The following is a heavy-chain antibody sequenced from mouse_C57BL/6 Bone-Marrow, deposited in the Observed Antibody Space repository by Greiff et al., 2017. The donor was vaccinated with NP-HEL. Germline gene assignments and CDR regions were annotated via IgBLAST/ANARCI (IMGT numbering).Heavy chain of an antibody. CDR2: ISYDGSN. J-gene: IGHJ1*03. CDR3: ARVYYGSSLWYFDV. D-gene: IGHD1-1*01. CDR1: GYSITSGYY. V-gene: IGHV3-6*01. Sequence: DVQLQESGPGLVKPSQSLSLTCSVTGYSITSGYYWNWIRQFPGNKLEWMGYISYDGSNNYNPSLKNRISITRDPSKNQFFLKLNSVTTEDTATYYCARVYYGSSLWYFDVWGTGTTVTVSS.